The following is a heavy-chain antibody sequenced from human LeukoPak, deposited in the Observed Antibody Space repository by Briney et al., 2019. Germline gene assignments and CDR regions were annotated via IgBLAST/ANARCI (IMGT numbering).Heavy chain of an antibody. CDR3: ARYSSGWRSFDI. J-gene: IGHJ3*02. D-gene: IGHD6-19*01. Sequence: PSETLSLTCTVSAGSISSYYWSWMRQPPGKGLEWIGYIYYSGSTNYNPSLKSRATISVDTSKNQFSLNLSSVTAADTAVYYCARYSSGWRSFDIWGQGTMVTVSS. V-gene: IGHV4-59*01. CDR1: AGSISSYY. CDR2: IYYSGST.